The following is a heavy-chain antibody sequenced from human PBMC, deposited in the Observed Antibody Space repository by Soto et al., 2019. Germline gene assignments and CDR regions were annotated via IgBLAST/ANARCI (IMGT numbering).Heavy chain of an antibody. CDR1: GFTFSSCV. D-gene: IGHD1-7*01. CDR3: AAGTANFQH. Sequence: QVQLVESGGGVVQPGTSLRLSCVASGFTFSSCVMHWVRQAPGKGLEWVAVIWYDGSNKYYADSVKGRFTISRDNSKNTLYLQMNSRRAEDTGVYYCAAGTANFQHWGQGTLVTVSP. V-gene: IGHV3-33*01. J-gene: IGHJ1*01. CDR2: IWYDGSNK.